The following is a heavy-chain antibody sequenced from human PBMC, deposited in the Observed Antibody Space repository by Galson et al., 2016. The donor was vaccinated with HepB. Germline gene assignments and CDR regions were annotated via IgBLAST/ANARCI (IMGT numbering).Heavy chain of an antibody. CDR3: VTGRGWLPDY. J-gene: IGHJ4*02. V-gene: IGHV4-59*02. Sequence: SETLSLTCTVSGDSVSDSSCNWVRQPPGKGLEWIGNVHYTEGSIYNPSLKGRVSKTMDSAKNQFSLSLRSVTAADTAFYYCVTGRGWLPDYWGQGIHVTVSS. CDR2: VHYTEGS. D-gene: IGHD5-24*01. CDR1: GDSVSDSS.